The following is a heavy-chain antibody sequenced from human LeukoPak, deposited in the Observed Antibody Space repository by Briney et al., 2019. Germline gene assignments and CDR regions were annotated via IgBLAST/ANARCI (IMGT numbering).Heavy chain of an antibody. D-gene: IGHD1-26*01. CDR1: GGTFSSYA. Sequence: GSSVKVSCKASGGTFSSYAISWVRQAPGQGLEWMGRIIPILGIANYAQKFQGRVTITADKSTSTAYMELSSLRSEDTAVYYCARDLTGARTNYLGGSSDYWGQGTLVTVSS. CDR3: ARDLTGARTNYLGGSSDY. J-gene: IGHJ4*02. V-gene: IGHV1-69*04. CDR2: IIPILGIA.